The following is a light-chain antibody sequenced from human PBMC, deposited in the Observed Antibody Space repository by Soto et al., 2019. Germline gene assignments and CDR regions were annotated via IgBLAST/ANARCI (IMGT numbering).Light chain of an antibody. CDR1: SSDVGGHNY. Sequence: QSALTQPASVSGSPGQSITISCTGTSSDVGGHNYVSWYQQHPGKAPKLMIYEVSNRPSGVSNRFSGSKSGNTASLTISGLQAEDEADYYCSSYTSSSTLVFGGGTKLTAL. CDR3: SSYTSSSTLV. J-gene: IGLJ3*02. CDR2: EVS. V-gene: IGLV2-14*01.